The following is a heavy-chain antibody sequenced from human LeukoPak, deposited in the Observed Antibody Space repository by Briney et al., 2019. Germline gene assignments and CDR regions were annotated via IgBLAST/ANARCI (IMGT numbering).Heavy chain of an antibody. V-gene: IGHV3-23*01. J-gene: IGHJ4*02. CDR2: ISGGGDIT. CDR1: GLTFSNYA. Sequence: GGSLRLSCAASGLTFSNYAMTWVRQAPGKGLEWVSTISGGGDITHYADPVKGRFTISRDNSKNTLHLQMNSLRAEDTAVYYCAKVGAAVAGDFDYWGQGTLVTVSS. CDR3: AKVGAAVAGDFDY. D-gene: IGHD6-19*01.